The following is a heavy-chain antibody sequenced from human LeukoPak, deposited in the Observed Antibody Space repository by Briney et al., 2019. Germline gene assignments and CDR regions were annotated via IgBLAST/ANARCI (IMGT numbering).Heavy chain of an antibody. CDR1: GGSISSGGYY. J-gene: IGHJ3*02. V-gene: IGHV4-61*03. Sequence: SETLSLTCTVSGGSISSGGYYWSWIRQPPGKGLEWIGYIYYSGSTDYNPSLKSRVTISLDTSKNHFSLQLRSVTAADTALYFCARGLVLATDDAFDIWGQGTLVTVSS. D-gene: IGHD5-12*01. CDR2: IYYSGST. CDR3: ARGLVLATDDAFDI.